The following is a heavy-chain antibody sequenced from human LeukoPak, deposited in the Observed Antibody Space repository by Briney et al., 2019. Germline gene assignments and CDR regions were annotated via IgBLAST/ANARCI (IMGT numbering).Heavy chain of an antibody. CDR3: AREGRSQLLYADYYYYMDV. CDR1: GGSFSGYY. CDR2: INHSGST. D-gene: IGHD2-2*02. V-gene: IGHV4-34*01. J-gene: IGHJ6*03. Sequence: SETLSLTCAVYGGSFSGYYWSWIRQPPGKGLEWIGEINHSGSTNYNPSLKSRVTISVDTSKNQFSLKLSSVTAADTAVYYCAREGRSQLLYADYYYYMDVWGKGTTVTVSS.